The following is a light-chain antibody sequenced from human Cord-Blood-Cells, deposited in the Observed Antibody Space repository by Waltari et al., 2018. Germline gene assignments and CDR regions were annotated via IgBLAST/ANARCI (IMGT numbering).Light chain of an antibody. Sequence: DIQMTQSPSSLSASVGDRGTITCQASQDISNYLNWYQQKPGKAPKLLIYDASNLETGVPSRFSGSGSGTDFTFTISSLQPEDIATYYCQQYDNLPPNTFGQGTKLEIK. J-gene: IGKJ2*01. CDR1: QDISNY. CDR3: QQYDNLPPNT. CDR2: DAS. V-gene: IGKV1-33*01.